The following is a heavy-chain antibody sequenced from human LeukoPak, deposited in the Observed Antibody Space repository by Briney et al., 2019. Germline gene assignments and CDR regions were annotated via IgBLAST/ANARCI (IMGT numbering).Heavy chain of an antibody. J-gene: IGHJ4*02. Sequence: GESLKISCKGSGYSFTSYWISWVRQMPGKGLEWMGRIDPSDSYTNYSPSFQGHVTISADKSISTAYLQWSSLKAPDTAMYYCARLDSSSWYYFDYWGQGTLVTVSS. CDR1: GYSFTSYW. V-gene: IGHV5-10-1*01. CDR2: IDPSDSYT. CDR3: ARLDSSSWYYFDY. D-gene: IGHD6-13*01.